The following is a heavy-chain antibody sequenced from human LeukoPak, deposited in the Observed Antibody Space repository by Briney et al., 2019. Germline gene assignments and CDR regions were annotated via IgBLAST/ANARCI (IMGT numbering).Heavy chain of an antibody. CDR2: ISSSSSYI. CDR3: AKGTMVRGASDY. CDR1: GFTFSSYS. Sequence: SGGSLRLSCAASGFTFSSYSMNWVRQAPGKGLEWVSSISSSSSYIYYADSVKGRFTISRDNAKNSLYLQMNSLRAEDTAVYYCAKGTMVRGASDYWGQGTLVTVSS. J-gene: IGHJ4*02. V-gene: IGHV3-21*04. D-gene: IGHD3-10*01.